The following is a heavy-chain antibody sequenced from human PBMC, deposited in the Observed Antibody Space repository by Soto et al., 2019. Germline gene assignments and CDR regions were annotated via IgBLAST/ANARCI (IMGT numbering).Heavy chain of an antibody. CDR1: GGSISSYY. D-gene: IGHD2-2*01. J-gene: IGHJ6*03. Sequence: PSETLSLTCTVPGGSISSYYWSWIRQPPGKGLEWIGYIYYSGSTSYNPSLKSRVTISVDTSKNQFSLKLSSVPAADTAVYYCARAKGGYCSSTSCYYYYYYYMDVWGKGTTVTVSS. V-gene: IGHV4-59*01. CDR2: IYYSGST. CDR3: ARAKGGYCSSTSCYYYYYYYMDV.